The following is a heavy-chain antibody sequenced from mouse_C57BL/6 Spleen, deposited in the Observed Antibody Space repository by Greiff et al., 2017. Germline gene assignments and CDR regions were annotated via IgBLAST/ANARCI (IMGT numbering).Heavy chain of an antibody. CDR3: TTAYGSSHPYAMDY. D-gene: IGHD1-1*01. V-gene: IGHV14-1*01. J-gene: IGHJ4*01. CDR1: GFNIKDYY. Sequence: EVQLQESGAELVRPGASVKLSCTASGFNIKDYYMHWVKQRPEQGLEWIGRIDPEDGDTEYAPKFQGKATMTADTSSNTAYLQLSSLTSEDTAVYYCTTAYGSSHPYAMDYWGQGTSVTVSS. CDR2: IDPEDGDT.